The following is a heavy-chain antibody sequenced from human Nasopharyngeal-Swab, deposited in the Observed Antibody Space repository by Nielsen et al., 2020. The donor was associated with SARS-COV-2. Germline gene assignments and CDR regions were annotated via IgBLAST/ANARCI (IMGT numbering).Heavy chain of an antibody. Sequence: SETLSLTCTVSGGSISSYYWSWIRQPPGKGLEWIGYIHYSGSTNYNPSLKSRVTISVDTSKNQFSLKLSSVTAADTAVYYCATSPNYDFWRGFDYWGQGTLVTVSS. CDR3: ATSPNYDFWRGFDY. J-gene: IGHJ4*02. CDR2: IHYSGST. D-gene: IGHD3-3*01. CDR1: GGSISSYY. V-gene: IGHV4-59*01.